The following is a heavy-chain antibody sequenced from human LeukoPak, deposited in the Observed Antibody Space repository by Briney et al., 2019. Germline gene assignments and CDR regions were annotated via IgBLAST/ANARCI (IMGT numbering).Heavy chain of an antibody. CDR2: IYPGDSDT. J-gene: IGHJ4*02. CDR3: ARLFNYYGSGSYLSQYYFDY. CDR1: GYTFTSYW. V-gene: IGHV5-51*01. D-gene: IGHD3-10*01. Sequence: HGESLKISCKGSGYTFTSYWIGWVRQMPGKGPEWMGIIYPGDSDTRYSPSFQGQVTISADKSITTAYLQWNSLKASDTAMYYCARLFNYYGSGSYLSQYYFDYWGQGTLVTVSS.